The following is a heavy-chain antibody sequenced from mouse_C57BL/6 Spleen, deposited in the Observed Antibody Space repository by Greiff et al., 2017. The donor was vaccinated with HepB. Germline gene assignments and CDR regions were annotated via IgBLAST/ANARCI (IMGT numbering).Heavy chain of an antibody. D-gene: IGHD4-1*01. CDR2: IYPGDGDT. Sequence: QVQLQQSGPELVKPGASVKISCKASGYAFSSSWMNWVKQRPGKGLEWIGRIYPGDGDTNYNGKFKGKATLTADKSSSTAYMQLSSLTSEDSAVYFCARRVWDGGFAYWGQGTLVTVSA. CDR1: GYAFSSSW. CDR3: ARRVWDGGFAY. V-gene: IGHV1-82*01. J-gene: IGHJ3*01.